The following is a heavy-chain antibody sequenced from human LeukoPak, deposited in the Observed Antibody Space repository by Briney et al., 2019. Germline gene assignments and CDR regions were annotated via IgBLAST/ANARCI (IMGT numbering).Heavy chain of an antibody. CDR1: GFTFDDYG. CDR2: INWNGGST. Sequence: PGGSLRLSCAASGFTFDDYGMSWVRQAPGKGLEWVSGINWNGGSTGYADSVKGRFTISRDNAKNSLYLQMNSLRAEDTALYYCAREGNSANWGAAAVFDYWGQGTLVTVSS. V-gene: IGHV3-20*04. J-gene: IGHJ4*02. CDR3: AREGNSANWGAAAVFDY. D-gene: IGHD6-13*01.